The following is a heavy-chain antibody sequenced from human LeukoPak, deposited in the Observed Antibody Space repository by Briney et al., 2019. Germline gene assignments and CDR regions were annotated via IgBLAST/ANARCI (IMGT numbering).Heavy chain of an antibody. J-gene: IGHJ4*02. CDR1: GGTFSSYA. Sequence: ASVKVSCKASGGTFSSYAISWVRQAPGQGLEWMGWINPNSGGTNYAQKFQGRVTMTRDTSISTAYMELSRLRSDDTAVYYCARDWPYQLLYFDYWGQGTLVTVSS. CDR3: ARDWPYQLLYFDY. V-gene: IGHV1-2*02. CDR2: INPNSGGT. D-gene: IGHD2-2*01.